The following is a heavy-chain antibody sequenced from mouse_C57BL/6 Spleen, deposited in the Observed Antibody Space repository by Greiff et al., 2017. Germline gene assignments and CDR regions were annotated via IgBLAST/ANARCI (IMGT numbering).Heavy chain of an antibody. CDR1: GYTFTSYW. V-gene: IGHV1-64*01. J-gene: IGHJ2*01. CDR3: ARAWDDDYDVGY. D-gene: IGHD2-4*01. CDR2: LHPNSGST. Sequence: QVQLQQPGAELVQPGASVKLSCKASGYTFTSYWMHWVKQRPGQGLEWIGMLHPNSGSTNYNEKFKSKATLTVDKSYSTAYMQLSSLTSEDSAVYYCARAWDDDYDVGYWGQGTTLTVSS.